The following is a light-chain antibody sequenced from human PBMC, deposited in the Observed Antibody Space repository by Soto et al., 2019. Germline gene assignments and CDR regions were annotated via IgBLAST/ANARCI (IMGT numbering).Light chain of an antibody. CDR3: QQYYYLVT. J-gene: IGKJ5*01. Sequence: VRMTQSPPSLPPSVGCRVTITGQASQDMRNALNGYQQKPGRAPKLLIYEASNVETGVPSRFSGTGSGTHFSFSISSLQPEDFATYYCQQYYYLVTFGQGTRLEIK. CDR1: QDMRNA. V-gene: IGKV1-33*01. CDR2: EAS.